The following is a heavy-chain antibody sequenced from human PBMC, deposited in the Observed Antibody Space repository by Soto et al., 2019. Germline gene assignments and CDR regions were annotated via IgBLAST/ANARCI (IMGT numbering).Heavy chain of an antibody. J-gene: IGHJ6*02. CDR2: IWYDGSNK. CDR3: AREGDYDFGDGMDV. Sequence: QVQLVESGGGVVQPGRSLRLSCAASGFTFSSYGMHWVRQAPGKGLEWVAVIWYDGSNKYYADSVKGRFTISRDNSKNTLYLQMNSLRAEDTAVYYCAREGDYDFGDGMDVWGQGTTVTVSS. CDR1: GFTFSSYG. V-gene: IGHV3-33*01. D-gene: IGHD3-3*01.